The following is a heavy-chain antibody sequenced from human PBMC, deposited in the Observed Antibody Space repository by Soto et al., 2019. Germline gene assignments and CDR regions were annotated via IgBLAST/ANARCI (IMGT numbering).Heavy chain of an antibody. J-gene: IGHJ4*02. CDR2: IYYSGST. CDR1: GASISSVDYY. Sequence: TLSLTCTVSGASISSVDYYWSWIRQHPGKGLEWIGYIYYSGSTYYNPSLKSRVTISLDTSKNQFSLYVNSVTAADTAVYYCARGADAYKGGRDWGPGTLVTVSS. D-gene: IGHD1-1*01. CDR3: ARGADAYKGGRD. V-gene: IGHV4-31*03.